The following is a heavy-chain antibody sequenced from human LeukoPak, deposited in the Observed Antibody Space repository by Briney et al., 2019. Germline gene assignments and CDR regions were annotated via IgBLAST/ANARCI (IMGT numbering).Heavy chain of an antibody. J-gene: IGHJ3*01. CDR3: ARVDCVDYPTDDAYDV. V-gene: IGHV2-5*02. D-gene: IGHD4-17*01. Sequence: SGPSLVNPRQTLTLTFTISGISCSSHVVGVGWNRKPPGKSLEWHTPLYWDDAEFYSPSLNRRLTLTKDTSTNQVVLTLVNMEPVDTDTYYCARVDCVDYPTDDAYDVWGQGTMVTVSS. CDR1: GISCSSHVVG. CDR2: LYWDDAE.